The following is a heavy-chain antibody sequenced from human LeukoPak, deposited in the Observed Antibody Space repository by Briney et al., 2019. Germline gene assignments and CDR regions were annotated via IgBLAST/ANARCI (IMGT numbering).Heavy chain of an antibody. V-gene: IGHV4-59*01. D-gene: IGHD1-26*01. J-gene: IGHJ4*02. CDR2: IYNTGGT. Sequence: SEALSLTCTVSGGSISSYYWTWIRQPPGKGLEWIGYIYNTGGTNYNPSLNSRVTISIDTSKNQFSLRLSSVTAADTAIYFCARIRGSYSLWGQGTLVTVSS. CDR3: ARIRGSYSL. CDR1: GGSISSYY.